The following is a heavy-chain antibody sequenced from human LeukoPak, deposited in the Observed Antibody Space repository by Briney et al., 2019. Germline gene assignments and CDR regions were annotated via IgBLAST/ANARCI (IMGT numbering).Heavy chain of an antibody. D-gene: IGHD2-15*01. CDR3: ARAGGQYCSGGSCYEGDNWFDP. J-gene: IGHJ5*02. CDR1: GGTFSSYA. V-gene: IGHV1-69*05. Sequence: EASVKVSCKASGGTFSSYAISWVRQAPGQGLEWMGGIIPIFGTANYAQKFQGRVTMTRNTSISTAYMELSSLRSEDTAVCYCARAGGQYCSGGSCYEGDNWFDPWGQGTLVTVSS. CDR2: IIPIFGTA.